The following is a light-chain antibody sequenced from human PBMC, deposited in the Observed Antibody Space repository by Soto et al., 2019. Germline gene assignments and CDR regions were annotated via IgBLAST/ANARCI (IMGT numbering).Light chain of an antibody. J-gene: IGKJ5*01. V-gene: IGKV3-20*01. CDR1: QSISSSF. CDR2: GAS. CDR3: QQYDNSPIT. Sequence: EIVLTQCPGTLSLSPGERASLSCGASQSISSSFLAWYQQKPGQAPRLLIYGASSRATGIPDRFSGTGSETDFTLTISRLEPEDFAVYYCQQYDNSPITFGQGTRLEI.